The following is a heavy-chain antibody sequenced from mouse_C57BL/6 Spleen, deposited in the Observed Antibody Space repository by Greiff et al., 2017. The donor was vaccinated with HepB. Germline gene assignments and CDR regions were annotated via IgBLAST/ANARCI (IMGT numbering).Heavy chain of an antibody. V-gene: IGHV14-4*01. CDR1: GFNIKDDY. CDR2: IDPENGAT. CDR3: TTSWVFDY. J-gene: IGHJ2*01. Sequence: VQLQQSGAELVRPGASVKLSCTASGFNIKDDYMHWVKQRPEQGLEWIGWIDPENGATEYASKFQGKATITADTSSNTAYLQLSSLTSEDTAVYYCTTSWVFDYWGQGTTLTVSS. D-gene: IGHD4-1*01.